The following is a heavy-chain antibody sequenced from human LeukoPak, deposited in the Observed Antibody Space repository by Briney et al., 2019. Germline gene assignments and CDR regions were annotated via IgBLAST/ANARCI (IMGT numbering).Heavy chain of an antibody. V-gene: IGHV1-2*02. CDR1: GYTFTGYY. D-gene: IGHD3-3*01. J-gene: IGHJ4*02. CDR3: ARLVDKGGLRFLVYFDY. Sequence: ASVKVSCKASGYTFTGYYMHWVRQAPGQGLEWMGWINPNSGGTNYAQKFQGRVTMTRDTSISTAYMELSRLRSDDTAVYYCARLVDKGGLRFLVYFDYWGQGTLVTVSS. CDR2: INPNSGGT.